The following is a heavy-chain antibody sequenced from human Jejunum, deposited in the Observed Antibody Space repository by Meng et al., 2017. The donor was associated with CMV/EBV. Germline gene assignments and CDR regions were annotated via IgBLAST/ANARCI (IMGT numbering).Heavy chain of an antibody. D-gene: IGHD1-7*01. CDR3: ARNFGITGTNFGY. Sequence: EWQVVESGEGLVKTGGSLRLSCVASGITFNDAWMTWVSQAPGKGLEWVSVIYSGGDTYYADSVKGRFTISRDDSKNTVYLQMNSLRAEDTAMYYCARNFGITGTNFGYWGQGTLVTVSS. CDR1: GITFNDAW. CDR2: IYSGGDT. V-gene: IGHV3-66*01. J-gene: IGHJ4*02.